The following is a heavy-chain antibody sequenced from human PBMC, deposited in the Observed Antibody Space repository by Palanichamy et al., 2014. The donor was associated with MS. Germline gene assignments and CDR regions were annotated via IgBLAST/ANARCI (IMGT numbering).Heavy chain of an antibody. D-gene: IGHD4-23*01. CDR2: SIIWEH. V-gene: IGHV4-39*01. CDR3: ARHLWVVTATPLFGN. Sequence: YWGWIRQPPGRGWSGLGVSIIWEHLLQPSLKSRVTISVDTSKNQFSLKLSSVTAADTAVYYCARHLWVVTATPLFGNWGQGTLVTVSS. J-gene: IGHJ4*02. CDR1: Y.